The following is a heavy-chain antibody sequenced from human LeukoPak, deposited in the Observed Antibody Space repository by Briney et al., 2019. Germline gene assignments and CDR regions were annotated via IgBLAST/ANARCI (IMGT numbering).Heavy chain of an antibody. CDR2: IKQDGSEK. Sequence: GGSLRLSCAASGFTFSSYWMSWVRQAPGKGLEWVANIKQDGSEKYYVDSVKGRFTISRDNAKNSLYLQMNSLRAEDTAVHYCARRYCSSTSCHPHFDYWGQGTLVTVSS. V-gene: IGHV3-7*01. J-gene: IGHJ4*02. D-gene: IGHD2-2*01. CDR1: GFTFSSYW. CDR3: ARRYCSSTSCHPHFDY.